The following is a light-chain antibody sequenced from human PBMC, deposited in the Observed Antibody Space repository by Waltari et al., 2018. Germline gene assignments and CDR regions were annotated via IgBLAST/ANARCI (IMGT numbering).Light chain of an antibody. CDR3: QQRSTWPILT. Sequence: EIVLTQSPAPLSLSPGERATLSCRARQSVSNYLAWYQQRPGQAPRLLIYDASDRATGIPGRFSGSGSGTDFTLTISSLEPEDVAIYYCQQRSTWPILTFGGGTKVEVK. CDR1: QSVSNY. J-gene: IGKJ4*01. CDR2: DAS. V-gene: IGKV3-11*01.